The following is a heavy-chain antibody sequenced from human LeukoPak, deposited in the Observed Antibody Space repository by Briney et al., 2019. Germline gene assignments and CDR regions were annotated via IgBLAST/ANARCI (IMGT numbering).Heavy chain of an antibody. CDR3: ATIGITMIVYAFDI. CDR2: FDPEDGET. D-gene: IGHD3-22*01. J-gene: IGHJ3*02. V-gene: IGHV1-24*01. CDR1: GYTLTELS. Sequence: GASVKVSCKVSGYTLTELSMHWVRQAPGKGLEWMGGFDPEDGETIYAQKFQGRVTMTEDTSTDTAYMELSSLRSEDTAVYYCATIGITMIVYAFDIWGQGTMVTVSS.